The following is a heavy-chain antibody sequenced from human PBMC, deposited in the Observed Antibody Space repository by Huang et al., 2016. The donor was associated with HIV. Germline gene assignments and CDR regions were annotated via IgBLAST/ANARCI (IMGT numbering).Heavy chain of an antibody. D-gene: IGHD3-22*01. Sequence: VSCKASGGTFSSYAISWVRQAPGQGLEWMGGIIPIFGTATYAQKFQGRVTITADESTSTAYMELSSLRSEDTAVYYCARVESRRYYDSSGYYYWGQGTLVTVSS. CDR2: IIPIFGTA. V-gene: IGHV1-69*01. J-gene: IGHJ4*02. CDR3: ARVESRRYYDSSGYYY. CDR1: GGTFSSYA.